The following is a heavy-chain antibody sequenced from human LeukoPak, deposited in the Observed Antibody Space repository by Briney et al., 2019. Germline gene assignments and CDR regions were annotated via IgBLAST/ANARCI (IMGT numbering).Heavy chain of an antibody. J-gene: IGHJ4*02. CDR3: ATRDPNRVYQLVLDY. D-gene: IGHD6-6*01. CDR1: GYTFTSYG. Sequence: ATVKVSCKASGYTFTSYGISWVRQAPGQGLEWMGWISAYDGNTKYAQKLQGRVTMTTDTSTSTAYMELRSLRSDDTAVYYCATRDPNRVYQLVLDYWGQGTLVTVSS. V-gene: IGHV1-18*01. CDR2: ISAYDGNT.